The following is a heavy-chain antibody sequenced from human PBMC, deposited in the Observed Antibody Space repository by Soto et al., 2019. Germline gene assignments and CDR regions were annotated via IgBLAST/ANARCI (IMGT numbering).Heavy chain of an antibody. CDR2: IFHTGGT. V-gene: IGHV4-59*01. CDR3: ARGDSYYYYGMDV. J-gene: IGHJ6*02. CDR1: GGSISYFY. D-gene: IGHD3-16*01. Sequence: QVQLQESGPGLVNPSETLSLTCTVSGGSISYFYWSWIRQPPGKGLEWIGYIFHTGGTNSNPSLKSRVTIAVDTSKNPFSLKLSSVTAADTAVYYCARGDSYYYYGMDVWGPGSAVTVSS.